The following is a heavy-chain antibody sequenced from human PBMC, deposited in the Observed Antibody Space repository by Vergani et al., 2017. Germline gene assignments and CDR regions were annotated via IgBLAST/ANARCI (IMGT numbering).Heavy chain of an antibody. Sequence: QVQLQESGPGLVKPSQTLSLTCTVSGRSISSGDYYWSWIRQPPGKGLEWIGYIYYSGSTYYNPSLKSRVTISVDTSKNQFSLKLSSVTAADTAVYYCARGGYCSSTSCHPWGHWGQGTLVTVSS. CDR3: ARGGYCSSTSCHPWGH. J-gene: IGHJ4*02. CDR2: IYYSGST. CDR1: GRSISSGDYY. D-gene: IGHD2-2*01. V-gene: IGHV4-30-4*08.